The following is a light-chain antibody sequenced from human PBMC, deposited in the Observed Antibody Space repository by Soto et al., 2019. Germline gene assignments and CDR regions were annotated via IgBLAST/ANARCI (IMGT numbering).Light chain of an antibody. Sequence: DIQMTQSPSSLSASVGDRVTITCRASQSISSYLNWYQQKPGKAPKFLIYAASNLESGVPSWFSGSGSGTDFTLTISSLQPEDFATYYCQQSYSTPQTFGQGTKVDIK. CDR1: QSISSY. CDR2: AAS. J-gene: IGKJ1*01. V-gene: IGKV1-39*01. CDR3: QQSYSTPQT.